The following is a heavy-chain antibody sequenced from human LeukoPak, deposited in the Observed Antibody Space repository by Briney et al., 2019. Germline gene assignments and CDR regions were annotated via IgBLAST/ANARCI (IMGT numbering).Heavy chain of an antibody. J-gene: IGHJ2*01. Sequence: SETLSLTCTVSGGSISSYYWSWIRQPPGKGLEWIGYIYYSGSTNYNPSLKSRVTISVDTSKNQFSLRLSSVTAADTAVYYCARQSCSSTSCFSFWYFDLWGRGTLVTVSS. V-gene: IGHV4-59*08. CDR1: GGSISSYY. D-gene: IGHD2-2*01. CDR2: IYYSGST. CDR3: ARQSCSSTSCFSFWYFDL.